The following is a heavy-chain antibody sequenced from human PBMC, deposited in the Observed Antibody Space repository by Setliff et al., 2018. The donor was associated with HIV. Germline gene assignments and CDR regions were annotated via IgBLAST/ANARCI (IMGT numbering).Heavy chain of an antibody. V-gene: IGHV3-49*04. CDR3: ARVFYSFWRGYFKYWYFDL. J-gene: IGHJ2*01. CDR1: GYNFGGYP. CDR2: FGGSGDGGPI. Sequence: LRLSCTGSGYNFGGYPVTWVRQAPGRRMEWLSFFGGSGDGGPIKYAESVKGRFTISRDDSKNTAYLQLNNLNSEDTAVYYCARVFYSFWRGYFKYWYFDLWGRGTLVTVS. D-gene: IGHD3-3*01.